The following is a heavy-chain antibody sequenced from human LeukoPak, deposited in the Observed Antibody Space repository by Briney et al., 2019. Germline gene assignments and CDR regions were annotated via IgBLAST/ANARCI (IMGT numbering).Heavy chain of an antibody. CDR2: IKEDGSEK. V-gene: IGHV3-7*01. D-gene: IGHD7-27*01. CDR3: ARDDNWGSDY. J-gene: IGHJ4*02. Sequence: PGGSLRLSCAASGFTFKNYWMSWVRQAPGKGLEWVANIKEDGSEKYHVDSVKGPFTISRDNAKNLLYLQMNSLRAEDTALYYCARDDNWGSDYWGQGTLVTVSS. CDR1: GFTFKNYW.